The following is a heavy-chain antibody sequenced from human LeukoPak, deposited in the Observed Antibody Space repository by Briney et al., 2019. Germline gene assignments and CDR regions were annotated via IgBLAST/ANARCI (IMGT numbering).Heavy chain of an antibody. CDR1: GGSINSYY. D-gene: IGHD4-17*01. V-gene: IGHV4-59*01. Sequence: SETLSLICTVSGGSINSYYWSWIRQPPGKGLEYIGYIYYSGSTNYNPSLKSRVTISVDTSKNQFSLKLSSVTAADTAVYYCARMAPFGDYLHDYWGQGTLVTVSS. J-gene: IGHJ4*02. CDR2: IYYSGST. CDR3: ARMAPFGDYLHDY.